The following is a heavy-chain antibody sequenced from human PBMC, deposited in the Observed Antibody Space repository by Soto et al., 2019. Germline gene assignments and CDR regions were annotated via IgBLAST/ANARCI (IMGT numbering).Heavy chain of an antibody. D-gene: IGHD2-15*01. CDR3: AKDTPVVMFLFDS. Sequence: GSLRLSCAASGFTFYTYAMTWVRQAPGKGLEWVSSITDTGGSTYYADSVKGRFTISRDNSKNTLYLQMNSLRADDTAEYYCAKDTPVVMFLFDSWGRGALVTVSS. CDR2: ITDTGGST. V-gene: IGHV3-23*01. CDR1: GFTFYTYA. J-gene: IGHJ4*02.